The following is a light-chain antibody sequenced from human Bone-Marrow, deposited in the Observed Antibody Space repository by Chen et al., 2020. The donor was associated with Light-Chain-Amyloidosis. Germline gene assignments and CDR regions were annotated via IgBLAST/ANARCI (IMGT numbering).Light chain of an antibody. CDR3: QSADSSGTYEVI. Sequence: SYELTQPPSVSVSPGQTARITCSGDDLPTKYAYWYQQKPGQAPVLVIHRDTERPTGISERFSGSSSGTTATLTIIGVQAVYEADYHCQSADSSGTYEVIFGGGTKLTGL. J-gene: IGLJ2*01. V-gene: IGLV3-25*03. CDR1: DLPTKY. CDR2: RDT.